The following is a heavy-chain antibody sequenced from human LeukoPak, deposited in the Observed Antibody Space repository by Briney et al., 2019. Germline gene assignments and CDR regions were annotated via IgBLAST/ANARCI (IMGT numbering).Heavy chain of an antibody. Sequence: PGGSLRLSCAASGFTFDDYAMHWVRQAPGKGLEWVSLISWDGGSTYYADSVKGRFTISRDHSKNSLYLQMNSLRAEDTALYYCAKDALKKTYYYGSGSYFDYWGQGTLVTVFS. CDR2: ISWDGGST. D-gene: IGHD3-10*01. V-gene: IGHV3-43D*04. CDR1: GFTFDDYA. J-gene: IGHJ4*02. CDR3: AKDALKKTYYYGSGSYFDY.